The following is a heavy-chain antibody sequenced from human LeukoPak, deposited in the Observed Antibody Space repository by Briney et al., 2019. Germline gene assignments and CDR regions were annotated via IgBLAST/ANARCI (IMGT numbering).Heavy chain of an antibody. CDR2: IGGRGGST. CDR1: GFTFSSHA. CDR3: ARDPGVIAFHYFDF. Sequence: GESLRLSCVASGFTFSSHAMAWVRQAPGKGLEWVSAIGGRGGSTYYADSVKGRFTISRDNSKNTLYLQMNSLRAEDTALYYCARDPGVIAFHYFDFWGQRTLVTVSS. V-gene: IGHV3-23*01. D-gene: IGHD2-21*01. J-gene: IGHJ4*02.